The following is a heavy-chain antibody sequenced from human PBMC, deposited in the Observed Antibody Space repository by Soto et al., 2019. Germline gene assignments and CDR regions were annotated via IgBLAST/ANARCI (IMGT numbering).Heavy chain of an antibody. Sequence: QVQLVQSGAEVKKPGSSVKVSCKASGGTFGSYAFSWVRQAPGQGLEWMGGIIPVSGAAHYAQKLQGRVTITADESTSTAXXXXXXXGSQDTAVYYCATALGCRSTSCTLDYWGQGTRGIVSS. CDR1: GGTFGSYA. CDR2: IIPVSGAA. V-gene: IGHV1-69*01. J-gene: IGHJ4*02. D-gene: IGHD2-2*01. CDR3: ATALGCRSTSCTLDY.